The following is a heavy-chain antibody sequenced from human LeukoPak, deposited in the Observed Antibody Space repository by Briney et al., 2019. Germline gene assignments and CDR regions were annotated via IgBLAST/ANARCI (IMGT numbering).Heavy chain of an antibody. V-gene: IGHV1-18*04. D-gene: IGHD3-9*01. CDR2: ISAYNGNT. CDR1: GYTFTGYY. Sequence: ASVKVSCKASGYTFTGYYMHWVRQAPGQGLEWMGWISAYNGNTNYAQKLQGRVTMTTDTSTSTAYMELRSLRSDDTAVYYCARAYYDILTGYFYYYYYMDVWGKGTTVTVSS. J-gene: IGHJ6*03. CDR3: ARAYYDILTGYFYYYYYMDV.